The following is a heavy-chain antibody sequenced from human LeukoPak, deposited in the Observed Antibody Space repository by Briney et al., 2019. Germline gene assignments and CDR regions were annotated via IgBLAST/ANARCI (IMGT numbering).Heavy chain of an antibody. D-gene: IGHD3-22*01. V-gene: IGHV3-23*01. Sequence: GGSLTLSCAVSGITLINYGMSWVRQAPGKGLECVAGIIDSGGTTNYADSVKGRFTISRDNPKNTLYLQMNSLRAEDTAVYFCAERGVVIRVILVGFHKEAYYFDSWGQGALVTVSS. CDR3: AERGVVIRVILVGFHKEAYYFDS. CDR1: GITLINYG. CDR2: IIDSGGTT. J-gene: IGHJ4*02.